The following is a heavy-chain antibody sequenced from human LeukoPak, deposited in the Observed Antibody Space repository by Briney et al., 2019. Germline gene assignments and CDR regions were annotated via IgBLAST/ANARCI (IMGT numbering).Heavy chain of an antibody. CDR2: ISYDGSNK. D-gene: IGHD2-21*02. J-gene: IGHJ4*02. CDR3: ARVSVVVTATPDY. CDR1: GFTFSSYA. Sequence: GRSLRLSCAASGFTFSSYAMHWVRQAPGKGLEWVAVISYDGSNKYCADSVKGRFTISRDNSKNTLYLQMNSLRAEDTAVYYCARVSVVVTATPDYWGQGTLVTVSS. V-gene: IGHV3-30-3*01.